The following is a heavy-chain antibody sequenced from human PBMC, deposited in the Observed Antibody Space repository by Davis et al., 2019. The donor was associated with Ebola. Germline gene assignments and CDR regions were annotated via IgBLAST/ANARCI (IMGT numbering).Heavy chain of an antibody. CDR2: ISSSSSTI. CDR1: GSTFSSYG. CDR3: ARDYYGSGSYYRY. D-gene: IGHD3-10*01. V-gene: IGHV3-48*02. Sequence: GESLKISCAASGSTFSSYGMHWVRQAPGKGLEWVSYISSSSSTIYYADSVKGRFTISRDNAKNSLYLQMNSLRDEDTAVYYCARDYYGSGSYYRYWGQGTLVTVSS. J-gene: IGHJ4*02.